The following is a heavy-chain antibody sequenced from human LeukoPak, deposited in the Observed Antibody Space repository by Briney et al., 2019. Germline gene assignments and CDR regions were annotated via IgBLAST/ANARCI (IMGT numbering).Heavy chain of an antibody. Sequence: GESLKISCKGSGYSFTSYWIGWVRQMPGKGLEWMEIIYPGDSDTRYSPSFQGQVTISADKSISTAYLQWSSLKASDTAMYYCARLGGSSSTYNWFDPWGQGTLVTVSS. D-gene: IGHD6-6*01. V-gene: IGHV5-51*01. CDR3: ARLGGSSSTYNWFDP. CDR1: GYSFTSYW. J-gene: IGHJ5*02. CDR2: IYPGDSDT.